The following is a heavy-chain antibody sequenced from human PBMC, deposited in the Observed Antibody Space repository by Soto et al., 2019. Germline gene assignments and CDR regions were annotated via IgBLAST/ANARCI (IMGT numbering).Heavy chain of an antibody. CDR2: LYNTGST. CDR3: AGMSFTVFGEVIDNFYFYGMDV. V-gene: IGHV4-59*03. J-gene: IGHJ6*02. Sequence: SETLSLTCNVSGGSISSYYWTWIRQPPGKGLEWIGYLYNTGSTNYNPSLKSRVTISLDTSKNQFFLNLSSVTAADTAVYYCAGMSFTVFGEVIDNFYFYGMDVWGQGTTVTVSS. D-gene: IGHD3-3*01. CDR1: GGSISSYY.